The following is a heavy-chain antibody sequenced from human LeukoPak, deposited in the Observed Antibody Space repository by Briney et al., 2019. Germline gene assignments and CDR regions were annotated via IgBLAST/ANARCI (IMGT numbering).Heavy chain of an antibody. J-gene: IGHJ4*02. CDR2: IYSGGST. D-gene: IGHD3-10*01. CDR1: GFTVSSNY. Sequence: SGGSLRLSCAASGFTVSSNYMSWVRQAPGKGLEWVSVIYSGGSTYYADSVKGRFTISRDNSKNTLYLQMNSLRAEDTAVYYCAKAYYYGSGSYSTDYWGQGTLVTVSS. V-gene: IGHV3-53*05. CDR3: AKAYYYGSGSYSTDY.